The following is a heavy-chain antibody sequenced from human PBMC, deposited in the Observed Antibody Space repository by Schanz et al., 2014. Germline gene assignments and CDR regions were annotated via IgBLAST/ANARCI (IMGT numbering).Heavy chain of an antibody. CDR2: IDADGNST. CDR3: ARENLNWEAFDI. CDR1: GFSISFHW. D-gene: IGHD7-27*01. V-gene: IGHV3-74*01. J-gene: IGHJ3*02. Sequence: EVQLVESGGGLVQPGGSLRLSCAASGFSISFHWMSWVRQAPGKGLVWVSRIDADGNSTSYADSVKGRFTISRDNAKNSLYLEMTSLRGEDTAVYYCARENLNWEAFDIWGQGTVVTVSS.